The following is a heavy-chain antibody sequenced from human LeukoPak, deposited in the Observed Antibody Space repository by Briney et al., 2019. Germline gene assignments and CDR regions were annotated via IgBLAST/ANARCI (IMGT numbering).Heavy chain of an antibody. D-gene: IGHD2-2*03. Sequence: ASVKVSCKASGYTFTGYYMHWVRQAPGQGLEWMGWINPNSGGTNYAQKFQGRVTLTRDTSTSTVYMELSSLRSEDTAVYFCARGGYCSSSSCYFDYWGQGTLVTVSS. V-gene: IGHV1-2*02. J-gene: IGHJ4*02. CDR2: INPNSGGT. CDR1: GYTFTGYY. CDR3: ARGGYCSSSSCYFDY.